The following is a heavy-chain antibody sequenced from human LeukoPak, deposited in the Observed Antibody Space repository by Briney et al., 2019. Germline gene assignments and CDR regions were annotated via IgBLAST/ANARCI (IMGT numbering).Heavy chain of an antibody. J-gene: IGHJ4*02. CDR3: ARDSALRCSSTSCYFDY. Sequence: SVKVSCKASGGTFSSCSISWVRQAPGQGPEWLGRITPNLAITDYAQKFRGRVTLTADKSTSTVYMELGSLTSEDTAAYYCARDSALRCSSTSCYFDYWGQGTLVTVSS. V-gene: IGHV1-69*04. D-gene: IGHD2-2*01. CDR1: GGTFSSCS. CDR2: ITPNLAIT.